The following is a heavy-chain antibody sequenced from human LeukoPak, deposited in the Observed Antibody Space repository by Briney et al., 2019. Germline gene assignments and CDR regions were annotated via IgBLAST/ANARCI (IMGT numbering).Heavy chain of an antibody. J-gene: IGHJ6*03. CDR1: GFTFSSYA. CDR3: ARTNKDGYIGYYYYYMDV. D-gene: IGHD5-24*01. V-gene: IGHV3-30*14. CDR2: ISYDGSNK. Sequence: GGSLRLSCAASGFTFSSYARHWVRQAPGKGLEWVAVISYDGSNKYYADSVKGRFTISRDNSKNTLYLQMNSLRAEDTAVYYCARTNKDGYIGYYYYYMDVWGKGTTVTVSS.